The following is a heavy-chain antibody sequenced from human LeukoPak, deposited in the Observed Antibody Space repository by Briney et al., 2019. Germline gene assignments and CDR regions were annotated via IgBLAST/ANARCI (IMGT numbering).Heavy chain of an antibody. V-gene: IGHV3-30*18. Sequence: GGSLRLSCAASGFTFSSYGMHWVRQAPGKGLEWMAVISYDGSIKYYADSVKGRFTISRDSSKNTLYLQMNSLRAEDTAVYYCAKYGMTTVTYIDYWGQGTLVTVSS. J-gene: IGHJ4*02. CDR3: AKYGMTTVTYIDY. CDR1: GFTFSSYG. D-gene: IGHD4-17*01. CDR2: ISYDGSIK.